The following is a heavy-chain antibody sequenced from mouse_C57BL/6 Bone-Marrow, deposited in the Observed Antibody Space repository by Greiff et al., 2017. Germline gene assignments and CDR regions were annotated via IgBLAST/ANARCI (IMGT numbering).Heavy chain of an antibody. CDR1: GYAFTNSL. CDR2: INPGSGGT. CDR3: ERRGTYYGNYGFFHALDY. D-gene: IGHD2-10*01. V-gene: IGHV1-54*01. Sequence: VQLQQSGPELVRPGTSVKVSCKASGYAFTNSLIEWVKQRPGQGLEWIGVINPGSGGTNYNEKFKGKATLTADKSSSTAYMQLSSLTSEDSAVYICERRGTYYGNYGFFHALDYWGQGTSVTVSS. J-gene: IGHJ4*01.